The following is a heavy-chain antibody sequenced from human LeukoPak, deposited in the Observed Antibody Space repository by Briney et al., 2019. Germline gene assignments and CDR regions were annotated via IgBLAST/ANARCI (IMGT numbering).Heavy chain of an antibody. CDR3: ASSTVTTSSSFDP. V-gene: IGHV1-2*02. J-gene: IGHJ5*02. Sequence: ALVKVSCKASGYTFTGYYMHWVRQAPGQGLEWMGWINPNSGGTNYAQKFQGRVTMTRDTSISTAYMELSRLRSDDTAVYYCASSTVTTSSSFDPWGQGTLVTVSS. CDR1: GYTFTGYY. D-gene: IGHD4-17*01. CDR2: INPNSGGT.